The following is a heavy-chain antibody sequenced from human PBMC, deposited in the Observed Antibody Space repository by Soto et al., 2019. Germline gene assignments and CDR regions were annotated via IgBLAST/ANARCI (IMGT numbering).Heavy chain of an antibody. V-gene: IGHV4-59*01. Sequence: SETLSLTCTVSGGSISSYYWSWIRQPPGKGLEWIGYIYYSGSTNYNPTVKSRVTISVDTSKNQFSLKLSSVTAADTAVYYCARERADTAMVFFDYWGQGTLVTVSS. CDR1: GGSISSYY. J-gene: IGHJ4*02. D-gene: IGHD5-18*01. CDR2: IYYSGST. CDR3: ARERADTAMVFFDY.